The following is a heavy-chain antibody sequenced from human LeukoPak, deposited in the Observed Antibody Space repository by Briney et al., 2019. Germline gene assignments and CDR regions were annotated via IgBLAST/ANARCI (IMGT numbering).Heavy chain of an antibody. Sequence: TSVKVSCKASGFTFTSSAMQWVRQARGQRLEWIGWIVVGSGNTNYAQKFQERVTITRDMSTSTAYMELSSLRSEDTAVYYCAAIDAVVVPAALPKIGAFDIWGQGTMVTVSS. J-gene: IGHJ3*02. CDR1: GFTFTSSA. D-gene: IGHD2-2*01. V-gene: IGHV1-58*02. CDR3: AAIDAVVVPAALPKIGAFDI. CDR2: IVVGSGNT.